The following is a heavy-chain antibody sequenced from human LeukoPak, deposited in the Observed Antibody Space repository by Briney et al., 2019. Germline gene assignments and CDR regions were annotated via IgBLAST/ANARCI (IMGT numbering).Heavy chain of an antibody. J-gene: IGHJ4*02. CDR1: GFTFNTYT. Sequence: GGSLRLSCAASGFTFNTYTVDWVRQAPGKGLEWVSSISSSSRYIYYADSVKGRSTISRDNAKNSLYLQMNSLRAEDTAVYYCAREDYCSSTLCFLDYWGQGTLVTVSS. V-gene: IGHV3-21*01. CDR3: AREDYCSSTLCFLDY. CDR2: ISSSSRYI. D-gene: IGHD2-2*01.